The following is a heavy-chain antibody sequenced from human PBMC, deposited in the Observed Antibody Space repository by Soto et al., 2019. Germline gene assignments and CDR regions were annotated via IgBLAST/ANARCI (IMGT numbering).Heavy chain of an antibody. Sequence: ASVKVSCKAFGGTFANFAINWVRQAPGEGLEWMGGFIPISGTAYYADKFQGRVTISADESRTTTYMELSSLRSEDTAIYYCTRDTSEYHSNWFDPWGQGTLVTVSS. D-gene: IGHD1-26*01. CDR1: GGTFANFA. CDR3: TRDTSEYHSNWFDP. CDR2: FIPISGTA. J-gene: IGHJ5*02. V-gene: IGHV1-69*13.